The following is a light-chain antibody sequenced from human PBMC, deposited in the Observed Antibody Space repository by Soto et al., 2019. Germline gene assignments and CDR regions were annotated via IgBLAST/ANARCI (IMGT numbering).Light chain of an antibody. Sequence: QSVLTQPPSVSAAPGQKVTISCSGSDSTIGNNYVSWYQQLPGAAPKLLIYENNKRPSGIPDRFSGSKSGTSATLDITGLQTGDEADYYCGTWDSSLSPCVFGTGTKITVL. CDR2: ENN. V-gene: IGLV1-51*02. J-gene: IGLJ1*01. CDR3: GTWDSSLSPCV. CDR1: DSTIGNNY.